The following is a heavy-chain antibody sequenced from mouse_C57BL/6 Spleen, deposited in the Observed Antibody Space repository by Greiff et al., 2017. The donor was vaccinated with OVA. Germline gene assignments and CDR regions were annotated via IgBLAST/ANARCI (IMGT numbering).Heavy chain of an antibody. CDR1: GYTFTSYW. Sequence: QVHVKQPGAELVKPGASVKLSCKASGYTFTSYWMQWVKQRPGQGLEWIGEIDPSDSYTNYNQKFKGKATLTVDTSSSTAYMQLSSLTSEDSAVYYCARLDTTVVATSDYWGQGTTLTVSS. J-gene: IGHJ2*01. CDR3: ARLDTTVVATSDY. V-gene: IGHV1-50*01. D-gene: IGHD1-1*01. CDR2: IDPSDSYT.